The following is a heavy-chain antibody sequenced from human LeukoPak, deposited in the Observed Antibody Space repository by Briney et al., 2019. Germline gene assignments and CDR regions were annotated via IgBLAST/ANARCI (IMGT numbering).Heavy chain of an antibody. Sequence: GGSLRLSCTASGFTFSNYAMSWVRQAPGKGLGWVSAISGSGSATYYVDSVKARFTISRDNSKNTLYLQMNSLRAEDTAVYYCAKSVGGCFDWLPFDYWGQGTLVTVSS. CDR1: GFTFSNYA. V-gene: IGHV3-23*01. D-gene: IGHD3-9*01. CDR3: AKSVGGCFDWLPFDY. J-gene: IGHJ4*02. CDR2: ISGSGSAT.